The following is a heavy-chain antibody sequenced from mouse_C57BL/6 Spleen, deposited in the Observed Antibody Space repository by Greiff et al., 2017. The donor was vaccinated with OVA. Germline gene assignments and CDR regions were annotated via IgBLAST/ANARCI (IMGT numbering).Heavy chain of an antibody. CDR2: IHPNSGST. CDR1: GYTFTSYW. J-gene: IGHJ2*01. D-gene: IGHD1-1*01. Sequence: QVQLQQPGAELVKPGASVKLSCKASGYTFTSYWMHWVKQRPGQGLEWIGMIHPNSGSTNYNEKFKSKATLTVDKSSSTAYMQLISLSSEVSAVYYCARSVVPYYFADWGQGTTLSVSS. CDR3: ARSVVPYYFAD. V-gene: IGHV1-64*01.